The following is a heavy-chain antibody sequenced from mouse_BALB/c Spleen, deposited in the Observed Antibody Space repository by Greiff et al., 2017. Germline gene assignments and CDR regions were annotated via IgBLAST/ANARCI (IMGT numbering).Heavy chain of an antibody. CDR1: GYTFTSYW. CDR3: ARKSLYYAMDY. V-gene: IGHV1S81*02. Sequence: VQLHQPGAELVKPGASVKLSCKASGYTFTSYWMHWVKQRPGQGLEWIGEINPSNGRTNYNEKFKSKATLTVDKSSSTAYMQLSSLTSEDSAVYYCARKSLYYAMDYWGQGTSVTVSS. J-gene: IGHJ4*01. CDR2: INPSNGRT.